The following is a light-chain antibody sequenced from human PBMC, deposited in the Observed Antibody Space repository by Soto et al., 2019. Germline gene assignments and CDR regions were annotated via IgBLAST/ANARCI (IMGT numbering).Light chain of an antibody. J-gene: IGKJ5*01. Sequence: DIQMTQSPSSLSASVGDRVTITCRASQSISSYLNWYQQKPGKAPKLLIYAASSLQSGVPSRFSGSGSVTDFTLTISSLQPDDFASYYCQQSYSTPPDTFGQWTRLEIK. CDR2: AAS. CDR3: QQSYSTPPDT. CDR1: QSISSY. V-gene: IGKV1-39*01.